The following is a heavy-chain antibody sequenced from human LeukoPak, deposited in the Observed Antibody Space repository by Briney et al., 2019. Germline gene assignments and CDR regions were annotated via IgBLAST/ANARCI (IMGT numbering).Heavy chain of an antibody. V-gene: IGHV4-39*01. D-gene: IGHD3-10*01. CDR2: GST. CDR3: ARTGGYALRGVENWFDP. Sequence: SETLSLTCTVSGGFINSNDYYWGWIRQPPGKGLEWIGSGSTYSNPSLKSRVTISVDTSKNQFSLNLTSMTAADTAAYYCARTGGYALRGVENWFDPWGQGTLVTVSS. J-gene: IGHJ5*02. CDR1: GGFINSNDYY.